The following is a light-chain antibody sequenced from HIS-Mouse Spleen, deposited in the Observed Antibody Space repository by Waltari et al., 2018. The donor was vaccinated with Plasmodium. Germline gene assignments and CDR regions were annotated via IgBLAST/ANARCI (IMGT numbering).Light chain of an antibody. CDR3: QQYNSYPLT. CDR1: QGIRTY. J-gene: IGKJ4*01. V-gene: IGKV1-16*02. CDR2: AAS. Sequence: DIQMTHSPSSLSASVGDRVPTTGRASQGIRTYLAWFKQKPGTAPQSLIYAASRLQSGVPSKCSGSGSGTDFTLTISGLQPEDFATYYCQQYNSYPLTFGGGTKLEIK.